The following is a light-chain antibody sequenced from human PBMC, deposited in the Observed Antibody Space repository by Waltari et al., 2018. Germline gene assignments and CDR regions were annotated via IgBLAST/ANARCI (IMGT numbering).Light chain of an antibody. V-gene: IGKV1-12*01. J-gene: IGKJ1*01. Sequence: EIQMIQSPSSVSASVGDRVTITCRATQYINSVLAWYQQKPGQAPNLLIYAVSSMQGGVPYRFSGSGSGTHFTLTISSLQPEDVATYYCQQYNTFPHTFGLGTRVQI. CDR2: AVS. CDR3: QQYNTFPHT. CDR1: QYINSV.